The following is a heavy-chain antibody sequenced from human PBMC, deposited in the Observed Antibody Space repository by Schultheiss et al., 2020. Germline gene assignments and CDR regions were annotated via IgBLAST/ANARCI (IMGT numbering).Heavy chain of an antibody. D-gene: IGHD1-1*01. V-gene: IGHV3-NL1*01. CDR2: IFPGGDT. J-gene: IGHJ3*01. Sequence: GGSLRLSCAASGFTFSSYGMHWVRPGTGKGLEWVSVIFPGGDTYYADSVKGRFTISRDNSKNTLYLQMNNLRAEDTAVYYCARPTRPISDTWNNDFQVWGQGTMVTVSS. CDR3: ARPTRPISDTWNNDFQV. CDR1: GFTFSSYG.